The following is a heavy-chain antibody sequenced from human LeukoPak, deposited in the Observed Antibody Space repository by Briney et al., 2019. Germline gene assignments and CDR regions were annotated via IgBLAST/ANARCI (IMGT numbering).Heavy chain of an antibody. Sequence: PGGSLRLSCAASGFTFSSYGMHWVRQTPGKGLEGVAVISYDGSNKYYADSVKGRFTISRDNSKNTLYLQMNSLRAEDTAVYYCAKSGRFLEWLLSAFDYWGQGTLVTVSS. V-gene: IGHV3-30*18. CDR1: GFTFSSYG. CDR2: ISYDGSNK. CDR3: AKSGRFLEWLLSAFDY. D-gene: IGHD3-3*01. J-gene: IGHJ4*02.